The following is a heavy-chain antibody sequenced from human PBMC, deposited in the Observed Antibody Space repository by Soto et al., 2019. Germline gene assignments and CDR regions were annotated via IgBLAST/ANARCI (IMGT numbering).Heavy chain of an antibody. CDR1: GASISRSPYC. CDR2: LCYSGN. J-gene: IGHJ5*02. CDR3: SRRAPEGFDP. Sequence: SETLSLTCTVSGASISRSPYCCAWIRQPPGKGLEWVGSLCYSGNYYRPSLKSRVTTSVDTSKNQLSLNLTSVTAADTAIYYCSRRAPEGFDPWGQGTLVTVSS. V-gene: IGHV4-39*01.